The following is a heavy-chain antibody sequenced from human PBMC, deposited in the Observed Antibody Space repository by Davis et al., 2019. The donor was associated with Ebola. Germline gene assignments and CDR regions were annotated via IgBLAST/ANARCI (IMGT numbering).Heavy chain of an antibody. CDR2: YYYTGST. V-gene: IGHV4-38-2*02. CDR3: ARGDSYYDPSGYYAGPEAPDH. J-gene: IGHJ4*02. Sequence: MPSETLSLTCTVSGYSISSGYYWGWIRQPPGKGLEWIGYYYYTGSTYYSPSLRSRVTISVDTSKNLFSLKLTSVTAADTAVYYCARGDSYYDPSGYYAGPEAPDHWGQGTLVTVSS. D-gene: IGHD3-22*01. CDR1: GYSISSGYY.